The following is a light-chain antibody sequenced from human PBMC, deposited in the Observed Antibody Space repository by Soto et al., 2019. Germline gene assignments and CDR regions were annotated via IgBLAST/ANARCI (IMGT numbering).Light chain of an antibody. CDR2: DVS. Sequence: QSVLTQPASVSGSPGQSITISCTGTSSDVGGYNYVSWYQQHPGKAPKLMIYDVSNRPSGVPNRFSVSKSGNTASLTISGLQAEDEADYYCSSYTSSRTRDVFGTGTKLTVL. CDR3: SSYTSSRTRDV. V-gene: IGLV2-14*01. CDR1: SSDVGGYNY. J-gene: IGLJ1*01.